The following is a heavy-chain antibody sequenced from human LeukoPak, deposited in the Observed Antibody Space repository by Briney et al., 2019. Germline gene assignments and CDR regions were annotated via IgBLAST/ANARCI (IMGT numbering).Heavy chain of an antibody. CDR1: GFTFSSYA. V-gene: IGHV3-30*04. CDR2: ISYDGSNK. Sequence: GGSLRLSCAASGFTFSSYAMHWVRQAPGKGLEWVAVISYDGSNKYYAGSVKGRFTISRDNSKNTLYLQMNSLRAEDTVVYYCARDSHYCSSTSCYTGLSYYYGMDVWGQGTTVTVSS. D-gene: IGHD2-2*02. J-gene: IGHJ6*02. CDR3: ARDSHYCSSTSCYTGLSYYYGMDV.